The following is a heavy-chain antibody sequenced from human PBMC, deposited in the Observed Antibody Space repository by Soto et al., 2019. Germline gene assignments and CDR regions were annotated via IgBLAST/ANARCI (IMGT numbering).Heavy chain of an antibody. D-gene: IGHD6-13*01. CDR2: ISSNSAYI. Sequence: EVQLVESGGGLVKPGGSLRLSCAASGFTFRSFTMNWVRQAPGKGLEWVSTISSNSAYIYYTDALRGRFTISRDNAKNSLHLQKNCLRAEDTAVYYCTRDATRDSSARGWFDPWGPGTLVTVSS. CDR1: GFTFRSFT. CDR3: TRDATRDSSARGWFDP. V-gene: IGHV3-21*02. J-gene: IGHJ5*02.